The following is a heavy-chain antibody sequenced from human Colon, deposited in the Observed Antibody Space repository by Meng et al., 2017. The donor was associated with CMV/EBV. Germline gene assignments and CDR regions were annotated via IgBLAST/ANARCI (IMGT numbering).Heavy chain of an antibody. Sequence: ASVKVSCKASGYTFNGFYVHWVQQAPGQGLEWMGWINPLDGDTNYAPKFQGKVTMTRDTSISTAYMDLSRLTSDDTAVYYCVRGTVGANGGYFDSWGQGTLVTVSS. CDR3: VRGTVGANGGYFDS. D-gene: IGHD1-26*01. J-gene: IGHJ4*01. V-gene: IGHV1-2*02. CDR2: INPLDGDT. CDR1: GYTFNGFY.